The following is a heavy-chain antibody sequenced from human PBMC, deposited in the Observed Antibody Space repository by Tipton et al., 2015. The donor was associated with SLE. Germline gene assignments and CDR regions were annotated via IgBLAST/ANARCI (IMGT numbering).Heavy chain of an antibody. CDR1: GFIFSRCS. CDR2: ISGSSGTI. CDR3: VRDGDYDFWSGYYLN. V-gene: IGHV3-48*02. J-gene: IGHJ4*02. Sequence: QLVQSGGGLVQPGGSLRLSCAASGFIFSRCSMNWVRQAPGKGLEWVSYISGSSGTIYYADSVNGRFTISRDNAKNSLYLQMNSLRDDDTAVYYCVRDGDYDFWSGYYLNWGQGTLVTVSS. D-gene: IGHD3-3*01.